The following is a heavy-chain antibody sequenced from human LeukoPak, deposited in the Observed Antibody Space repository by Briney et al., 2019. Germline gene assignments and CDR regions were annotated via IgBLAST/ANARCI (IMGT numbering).Heavy chain of an antibody. V-gene: IGHV3-7*01. Sequence: PGGSLRLSCAASGFAFSSYWMSWVRQAPGKGLEWVANIKQDGSEKYYVDSVKGRFTISRDNAKNSLYLQMNSLRAEDTAVYYCVNSGWFAFDYWGQGTLVTVSS. J-gene: IGHJ4*02. CDR2: IKQDGSEK. CDR3: VNSGWFAFDY. D-gene: IGHD6-19*01. CDR1: GFAFSSYW.